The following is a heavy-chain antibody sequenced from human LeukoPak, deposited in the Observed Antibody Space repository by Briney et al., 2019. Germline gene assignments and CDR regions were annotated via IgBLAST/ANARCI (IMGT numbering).Heavy chain of an antibody. V-gene: IGHV5-51*01. Sequence: GESLKISCMGSGYSFTSFCTGWVRPMPPKGLGWMGMIYPVDSDTTYTPSSQGQGTISADKSICTAYLQWSSLKASDTAMYYCARPRSSGYYYSYHDAFDIWGQGTMVTVSS. CDR2: IYPVDSDT. J-gene: IGHJ3*02. D-gene: IGHD3-22*01. CDR1: GYSFTSFC. CDR3: ARPRSSGYYYSYHDAFDI.